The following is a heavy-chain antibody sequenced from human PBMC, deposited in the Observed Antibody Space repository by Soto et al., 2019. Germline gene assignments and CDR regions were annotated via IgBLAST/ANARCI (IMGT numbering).Heavy chain of an antibody. CDR3: ARARLLRYFDWLDV. CDR2: ISAYNGNT. CDR1: GGTFSSYT. J-gene: IGHJ6*02. D-gene: IGHD3-9*01. Sequence: ASVKVSCKASGGTFSSYTISWVRQAPGQGLEWMGWISAYNGNTNYAQKLQGRVTMTTDTSTSTAYMELRSLRSDDTAVYYCARARLLRYFDWLDVWGQGTTVTVSS. V-gene: IGHV1-18*01.